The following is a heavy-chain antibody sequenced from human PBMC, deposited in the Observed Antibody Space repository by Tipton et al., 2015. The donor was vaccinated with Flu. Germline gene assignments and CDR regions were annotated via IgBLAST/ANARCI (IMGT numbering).Heavy chain of an antibody. CDR1: GGSISSSSYY. V-gene: IGHV4-39*07. J-gene: IGHJ5*02. D-gene: IGHD2/OR15-2a*01. CDR2: IYHNSGST. CDR3: ARSSTAGGPLRP. Sequence: TLSLTCTVSGGSISSSSYYWGWIRQPPGKGLEWIGSIYHNSGSTYYNPSLKSRVTISVDTSKNQFSLKLSSVTAADTAVYYCARSSTAGGPLRPWGQGRRVAVSS.